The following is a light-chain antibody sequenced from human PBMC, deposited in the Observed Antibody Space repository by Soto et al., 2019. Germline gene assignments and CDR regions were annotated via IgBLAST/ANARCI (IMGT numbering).Light chain of an antibody. CDR3: QQSYNTTWT. V-gene: IGKV1-6*01. J-gene: IGKJ1*01. CDR2: AAS. Sequence: AIQVTQSPSSLSASVGDRVTITCRASQGIRNDLGWYQQKPGKAPKLLIYAASSLQSGVPSRFSGSGSETDFTLTISSLQPEDFATYSCQQSYNTTWTFGQGTKVDIK. CDR1: QGIRND.